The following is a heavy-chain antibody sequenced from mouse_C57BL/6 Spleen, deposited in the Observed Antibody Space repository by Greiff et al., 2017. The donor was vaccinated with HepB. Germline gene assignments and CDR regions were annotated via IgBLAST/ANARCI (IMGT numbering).Heavy chain of an antibody. CDR1: GYSITSGYG. CDR3: ARTARIKY. J-gene: IGHJ2*01. V-gene: IGHV3-2*02. Sequence: EVKLQESGPGLVKPSQSLSLTCTVTGYSITSGYGWNWIRQFPGNHLEWMGYISYSGSTNYNPSLKSRNSITRDTSKNQFCLQLNSVTTEDTATYYCARTARIKYWGQGTTLTDSS. CDR2: ISYSGST. D-gene: IGHD1-2*01.